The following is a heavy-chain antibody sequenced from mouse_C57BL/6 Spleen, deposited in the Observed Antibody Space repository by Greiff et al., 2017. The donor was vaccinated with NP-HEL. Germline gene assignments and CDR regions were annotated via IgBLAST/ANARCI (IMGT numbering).Heavy chain of an antibody. Sequence: VQLQQPGAELVRPGSSVKLSCKASGYTFTSYWMHWVKQRPIQGLEWIGNIDPSDSETHYNQKFKDKATLTVDKSSSTAYMQLSSLTSEDSAVYYCARSYYDGYYLAWFAYWGQGTLVTVSA. CDR2: IDPSDSET. D-gene: IGHD2-3*01. J-gene: IGHJ3*01. CDR1: GYTFTSYW. CDR3: ARSYYDGYYLAWFAY. V-gene: IGHV1-52*01.